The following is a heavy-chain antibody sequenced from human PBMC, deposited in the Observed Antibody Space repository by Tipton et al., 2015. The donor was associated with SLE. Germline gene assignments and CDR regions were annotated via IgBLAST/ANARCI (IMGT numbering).Heavy chain of an antibody. CDR2: MSYDGDNA. J-gene: IGHJ4*02. D-gene: IGHD3-22*01. CDR3: ARDEYRYDTTGYHLLGHFDF. Sequence: SLRLSCATSGFTSVRNAIHWVRQAPGKGLEWVAVMSYDGDNAFYADSVKGRVTISVDTSKNQFSLNLSSVTAADTAVYYCARDEYRYDTTGYHLLGHFDFWGQGTLVTVSS. CDR1: GFTSVRNA. V-gene: IGHV3-30*04.